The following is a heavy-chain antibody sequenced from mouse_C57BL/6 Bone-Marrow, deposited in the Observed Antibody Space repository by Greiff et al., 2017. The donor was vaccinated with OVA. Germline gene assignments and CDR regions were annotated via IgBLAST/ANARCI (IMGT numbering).Heavy chain of an antibody. CDR2: IDPSDSET. Sequence: QVQLQQPGAELVRPGSSVKLSCKASGYTFTSYWMHWVKQRPIQGLEWIGNIDPSDSETHYNQKFKDKATLTVDKSSSTAYMQLSNLTSEDSAVYYCARDYYGSSYDFDYWGQGNTLTVSA. D-gene: IGHD1-1*01. CDR3: ARDYYGSSYDFDY. V-gene: IGHV1-52*01. CDR1: GYTFTSYW. J-gene: IGHJ2*01.